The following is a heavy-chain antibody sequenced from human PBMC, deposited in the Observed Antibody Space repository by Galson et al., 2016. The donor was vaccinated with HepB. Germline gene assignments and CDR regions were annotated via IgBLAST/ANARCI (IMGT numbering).Heavy chain of an antibody. D-gene: IGHD2-2*01. CDR2: IYSGST. Sequence: ETLSLTCAISGASISSEKWWTWVRQTPGKGLEWIGEIYSGSTRYNPSLKSRVTISMDKSQNHFSLNLNSVTAADTAVYYCATVRVGCSSTSCYIEDWGQGTLVTVSS. CDR1: GASISSEKW. V-gene: IGHV4-4*02. CDR3: ATVRVGCSSTSCYIED. J-gene: IGHJ4*02.